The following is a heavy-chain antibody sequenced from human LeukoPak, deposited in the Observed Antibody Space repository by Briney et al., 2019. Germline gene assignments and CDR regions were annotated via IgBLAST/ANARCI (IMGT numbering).Heavy chain of an antibody. CDR1: GGSFSGYY. CDR2: INHSGST. V-gene: IGHV4-34*01. CDR3: ARVRFFHGMDV. D-gene: IGHD3-3*01. J-gene: IGHJ6*02. Sequence: NPSETLSLTCAVYGGSFSGYYWSWIRQPPGKGLEWIGEINHSGSTNYNPSLKSRVTISVGTSKNQFSLKLSSVTAADTAVYYCARVRFFHGMDVWGQGTTVTVSS.